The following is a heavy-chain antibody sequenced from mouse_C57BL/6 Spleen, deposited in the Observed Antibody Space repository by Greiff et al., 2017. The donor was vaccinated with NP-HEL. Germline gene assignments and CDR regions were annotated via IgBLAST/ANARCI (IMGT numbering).Heavy chain of an antibody. CDR3: TRDGWAY. V-gene: IGHV1-15*01. D-gene: IGHD2-3*01. CDR2: IDPETGGT. J-gene: IGHJ3*01. CDR1: GYTFTDYE. Sequence: VKLMESGAELVRPGASVTLSCKASGYTFTDYEMHWVKQTPVHGLEWIGAIDPETGGTAYNQKFKGKAILTADKSSSTAYMELRSLTSEDSAVYYCTRDGWAYWGQGTLVTVSA.